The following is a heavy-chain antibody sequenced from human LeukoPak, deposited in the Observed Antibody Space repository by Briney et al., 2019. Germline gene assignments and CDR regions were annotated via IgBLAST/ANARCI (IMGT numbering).Heavy chain of an antibody. J-gene: IGHJ4*02. V-gene: IGHV3-23*01. CDR2: ISGSGGST. D-gene: IGHD2-2*01. Sequence: PGGSLRPSCAASGFTFSSYAMSWVRQAPGKGLEWVSAISGSGGSTYYADSVKGRFTISRDNSKNTLYLQMNSLRAEDTAVYYCAKCPLNPYCSSTSCYCYVDYWGQGTLVTVSS. CDR3: AKCPLNPYCSSTSCYCYVDY. CDR1: GFTFSSYA.